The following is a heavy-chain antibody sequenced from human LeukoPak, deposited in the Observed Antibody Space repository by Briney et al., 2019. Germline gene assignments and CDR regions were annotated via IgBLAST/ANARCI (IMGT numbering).Heavy chain of an antibody. CDR3: AKVASTLYSSGWYEGAFDI. J-gene: IGHJ3*02. D-gene: IGHD6-19*01. CDR2: ISGSGGST. Sequence: GGSLRLSCAASGFTFSSYAVSWVRQAPGKGLEWVSAISGSGGSTYYADSVKGRFTISRDNSKNTLYLQMNSLRAEDTAVYYCAKVASTLYSSGWYEGAFDIWGQGTMVTVSS. V-gene: IGHV3-23*01. CDR1: GFTFSSYA.